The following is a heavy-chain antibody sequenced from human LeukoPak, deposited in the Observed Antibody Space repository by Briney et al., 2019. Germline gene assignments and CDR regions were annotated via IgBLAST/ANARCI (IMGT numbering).Heavy chain of an antibody. CDR1: GFTLSDYY. J-gene: IGHJ5*02. CDR2: ISYSGT. V-gene: IGHV3-11*04. CDR3: AGGYGSGSYSA. D-gene: IGHD3-10*01. Sequence: GGSLRLSCAASGFTLSDYYMTWIRQAPGKGLEWISYISYSGTSYADSVKGRFTISWDNAENSVYLQMNSVRDEDTAVYFCAGGYGSGSYSAWGQGTLVTVSS.